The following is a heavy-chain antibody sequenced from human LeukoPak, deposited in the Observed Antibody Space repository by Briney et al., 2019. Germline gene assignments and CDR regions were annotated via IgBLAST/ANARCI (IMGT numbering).Heavy chain of an antibody. CDR1: GGSISSSSYY. V-gene: IGHV4-39*07. J-gene: IGHJ4*02. D-gene: IGHD6-19*01. Sequence: PSETLSLTCTVSGGSISSSSYYWGWIRQPPGKGLEWIGEINHSGSTNYNPSLKSRVTIPVDTSKNQFSLKLSSVTAADTAVYYCARRLSIAVAYGYWGQGTLVTVSS. CDR2: INHSGST. CDR3: ARRLSIAVAYGY.